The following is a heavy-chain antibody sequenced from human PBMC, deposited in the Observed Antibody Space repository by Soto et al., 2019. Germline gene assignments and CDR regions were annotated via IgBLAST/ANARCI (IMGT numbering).Heavy chain of an antibody. D-gene: IGHD1-1*01. CDR3: ASTTPPPADY. V-gene: IGHV4-4*02. J-gene: IGHJ4*02. CDR1: GGSISSSNW. Sequence: QVQLQESGPGLVKPSGTLSLTCAVSGGSISSSNWWSWVRQPPGKGLEWIGEIDPSGSTNYNPSLKRRVTISVDKSKNQFSLKLSSVTAADPAVYYCASTTPPPADYWGQGTLVTVSS. CDR2: IDPSGST.